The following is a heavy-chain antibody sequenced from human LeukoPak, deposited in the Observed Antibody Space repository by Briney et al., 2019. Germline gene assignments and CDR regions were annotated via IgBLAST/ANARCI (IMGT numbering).Heavy chain of an antibody. Sequence: GASVKVSCKASGYTFTGYYMHWVRQAPGQGLEWMGWINPNSGGTNYAQKFQGRVTMTRDTSISTAYMELSRLRSDDTAVYYCAGAGYDFWSGYSPRWFDPWGQGTLVTVSS. CDR1: GYTFTGYY. J-gene: IGHJ5*02. V-gene: IGHV1-2*02. CDR2: INPNSGGT. CDR3: AGAGYDFWSGYSPRWFDP. D-gene: IGHD3-3*01.